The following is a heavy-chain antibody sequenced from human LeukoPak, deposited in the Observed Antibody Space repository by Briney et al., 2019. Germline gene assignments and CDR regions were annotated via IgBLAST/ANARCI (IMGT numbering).Heavy chain of an antibody. CDR1: GGSIRSHS. CDR2: INYFGTT. Sequence: SETLSLTCTVSGGSIRSHSWHWIRQSPGKGLEWISSINYFGTTTYKPSLKSRVTVSVDTSKNQFPLKLTSVSAADTAVYYCARDIGGDTDGRASYWFAPWGQGTLVTVSS. D-gene: IGHD1-1*01. CDR3: ARDIGGDTDGRASYWFAP. J-gene: IGHJ5*02. V-gene: IGHV4-59*11.